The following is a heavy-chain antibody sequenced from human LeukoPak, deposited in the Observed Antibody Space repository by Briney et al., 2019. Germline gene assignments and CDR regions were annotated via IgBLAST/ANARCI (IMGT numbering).Heavy chain of an antibody. Sequence: SVKVSCKASGGTFSRYAISWVRQAPGQGLEWMGGIIPIFGTANYAQKFQGRVTITTDESTSTAYMELSSLRSEDTAVYYCAREGLQGPWFDPWGQGTLVTVSS. D-gene: IGHD5-24*01. CDR1: GGTFSRYA. CDR3: AREGLQGPWFDP. V-gene: IGHV1-69*05. J-gene: IGHJ5*02. CDR2: IIPIFGTA.